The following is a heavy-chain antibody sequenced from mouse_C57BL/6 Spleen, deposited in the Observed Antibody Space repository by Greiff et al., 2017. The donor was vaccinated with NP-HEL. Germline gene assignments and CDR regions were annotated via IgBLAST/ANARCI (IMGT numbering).Heavy chain of an antibody. CDR3: ARDYGSSYGWYFDV. D-gene: IGHD1-1*01. CDR1: GFTFSDYG. CDR2: ISNLAYSI. V-gene: IGHV5-15*01. J-gene: IGHJ1*03. Sequence: EVKLVASGGGLVQPGGSLKLSCAASGFTFSDYGLAWVRQAPRKGPEWVAFISNLAYSIYYADPVTGRFTISRENAKNTLYLEMSSLRSEDTAMYYCARDYGSSYGWYFDVWGTGTTVTVSS.